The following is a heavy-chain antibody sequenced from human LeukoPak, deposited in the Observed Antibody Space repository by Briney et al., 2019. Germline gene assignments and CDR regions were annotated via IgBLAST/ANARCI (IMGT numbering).Heavy chain of an antibody. V-gene: IGHV3-30*02. CDR2: IRNDESDK. Sequence: GGSLRLSCAASGFTFTTYHMHWVRQAPGKGLGWLSFIRNDESDKYYTDSVKGRFTISRDNSKNTVYLQMNSLRVEDTAVYYCARDYNWGVDYWGQGTLVTVSS. CDR1: GFTFTTYH. J-gene: IGHJ4*02. CDR3: ARDYNWGVDY. D-gene: IGHD7-27*01.